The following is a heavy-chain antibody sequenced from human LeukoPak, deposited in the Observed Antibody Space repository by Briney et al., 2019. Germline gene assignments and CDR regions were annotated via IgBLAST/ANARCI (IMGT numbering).Heavy chain of an antibody. J-gene: IGHJ4*02. CDR1: GFTFSSYW. CDR2: IKQDGSEK. V-gene: IGHV3-7*01. CDR3: ARGSVAITPYYFDY. Sequence: GGSLRLSCAASGFTFSSYWMSWVRQAPGKGLEWVANIKQDGSEKYYVDSVKGRFTISRDNAKNSLYLQMNSLRAEDTAVYYCARGSVAITPYYFDYWGQGTLVTVSS. D-gene: IGHD3-22*01.